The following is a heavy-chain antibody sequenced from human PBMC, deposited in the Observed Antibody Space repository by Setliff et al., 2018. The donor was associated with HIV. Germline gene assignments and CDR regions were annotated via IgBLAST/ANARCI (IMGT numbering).Heavy chain of an antibody. V-gene: IGHV4-38-2*01. CDR2: IYHSGST. D-gene: IGHD6-19*01. CDR3: ARRPAGAVAGGYGMDV. J-gene: IGHJ6*02. CDR1: TYSISSAYY. Sequence: ASETLSLTCAVSTYSISSAYYWGWIRHPPGKGLEWTGSIYHSGSTYYNPSLKSRVTISVDTSKNQFSLKLSSVTAADTAVYYCARRPAGAVAGGYGMDVWGQGTTVTVSS.